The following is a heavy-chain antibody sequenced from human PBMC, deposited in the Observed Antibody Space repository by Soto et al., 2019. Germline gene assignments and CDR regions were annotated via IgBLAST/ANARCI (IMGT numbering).Heavy chain of an antibody. CDR3: ARGSTVTTGWFDP. V-gene: IGHV4-34*01. CDR1: GGSFSGYY. D-gene: IGHD4-17*01. Sequence: QVQLQQWGAGLLKPSETLSLTCAVYGGSFSGYYWSWIRQPPGKGLEWIGEINHSGSTNYNPSLKSRVTISVDTSKNQFSLKLSSVTAADTAVYYCARGSTVTTGWFDPWGQGTLVIVSS. J-gene: IGHJ5*02. CDR2: INHSGST.